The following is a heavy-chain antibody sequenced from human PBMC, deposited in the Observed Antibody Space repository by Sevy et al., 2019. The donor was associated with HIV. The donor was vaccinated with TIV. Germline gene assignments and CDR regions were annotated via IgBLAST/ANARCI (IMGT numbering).Heavy chain of an antibody. Sequence: GGSLRLSCAASGFTVSSNYMSWVRQAPGKGLEWVSVIYSGGSTYYADSVKGRFTISRDNSKNSLYLQMSSLRAEDTAVYYCAREFDGGPDYWGQGTLVTVSS. CDR1: GFTVSSNY. V-gene: IGHV3-66*01. D-gene: IGHD3-9*01. CDR2: IYSGGST. J-gene: IGHJ4*02. CDR3: AREFDGGPDY.